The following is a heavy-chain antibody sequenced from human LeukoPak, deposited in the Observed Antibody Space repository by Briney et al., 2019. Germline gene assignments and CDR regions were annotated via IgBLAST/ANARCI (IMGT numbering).Heavy chain of an antibody. CDR2: ISSSSSYI. V-gene: IGHV3-21*01. CDR3: ARDQDIVVVPAAIAFDI. Sequence: GGSLRLSCAASGFTFSSYSMKWVRQAPGKGLEWVSSISSSSSYIYYADSVKGRFTISRDNAKNSLYLQMNSLRAEDTAVYYCARDQDIVVVPAAIAFDIWGQGTMVTVSS. D-gene: IGHD2-2*01. J-gene: IGHJ3*02. CDR1: GFTFSSYS.